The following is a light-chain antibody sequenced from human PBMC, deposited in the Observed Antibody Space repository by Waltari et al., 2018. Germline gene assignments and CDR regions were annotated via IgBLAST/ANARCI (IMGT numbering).Light chain of an antibody. CDR2: DVS. CDR1: STDVGGYNY. V-gene: IGLV2-11*01. CDR3: CSYAGSYTWV. Sequence: QSALTQPRSVSGPPGQSVTISCTGTSTDVGGYNYVSCYQQHPGKAPKLMIYDVSKRPSGVPDRFSGSKSGNTASLTISGLQAEDEADYYCCSYAGSYTWVFGGGTKLTVL. J-gene: IGLJ3*02.